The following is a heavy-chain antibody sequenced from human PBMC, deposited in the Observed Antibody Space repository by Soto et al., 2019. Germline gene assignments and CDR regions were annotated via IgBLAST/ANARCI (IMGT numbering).Heavy chain of an antibody. CDR2: ISSSSSTI. D-gene: IGHD2-2*01. V-gene: IGHV3-48*02. Sequence: GGSLRLSCAASGFTFSSYSMNWVRQAPGKGLEWVSYISSSSSTIYYADSVKGRFTISRDNAKNSLYLQMNSLRDEDTAVYYCASSSYCSSTSCYFYFDYWGQGTLVTVSS. CDR1: GFTFSSYS. J-gene: IGHJ4*02. CDR3: ASSSYCSSTSCYFYFDY.